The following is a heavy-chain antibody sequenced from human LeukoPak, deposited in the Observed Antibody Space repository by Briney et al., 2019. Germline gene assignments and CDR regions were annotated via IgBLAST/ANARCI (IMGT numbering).Heavy chain of an antibody. CDR2: ISWNSGSI. CDR3: ATTGYYGSGSYYIPDY. J-gene: IGHJ4*02. D-gene: IGHD3-10*01. Sequence: GGSLRLSCAASGFTFDDYAMHWVRQAPGKGLEWVSGISWNSGSIGYADSVKGRFTISRDNAKNSLYLQMNSLRAEDMALYYCATTGYYGSGSYYIPDYWGQGTLVTVSS. CDR1: GFTFDDYA. V-gene: IGHV3-9*03.